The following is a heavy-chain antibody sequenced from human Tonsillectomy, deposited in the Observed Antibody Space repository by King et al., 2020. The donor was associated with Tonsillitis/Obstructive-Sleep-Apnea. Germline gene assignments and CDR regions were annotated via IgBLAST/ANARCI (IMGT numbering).Heavy chain of an antibody. CDR3: ARFVDTAMFSDPYYGMDV. Sequence: VQLVESGAEVKKPGESLRISCKGSGYIFTSYWISWVRQMPGKGLEWMGRIDPSDSYVNYSPSFQGPFTISADKSISTAYLQWSSLKASDTAMYYCARFVDTAMFSDPYYGMDVWGQGTTIRVSS. V-gene: IGHV5-10-1*03. D-gene: IGHD5-18*01. J-gene: IGHJ6*02. CDR1: GYIFTSYW. CDR2: IDPSDSYV.